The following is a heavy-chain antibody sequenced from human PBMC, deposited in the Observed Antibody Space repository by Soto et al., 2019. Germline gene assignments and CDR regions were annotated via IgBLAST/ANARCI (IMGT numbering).Heavy chain of an antibody. CDR3: GRVTLDAFYANGVDV. Sequence: GGSLRLSCAASGFNFNTYWMYWVRQAPGKGLEWVANIDTDGSRKNYVDSVKGRFIISRDNAKNSLFLQMNSLRADDTAVYYCGRVTLDAFYANGVDVWGQGTKVTVSS. CDR1: GFNFNTYW. J-gene: IGHJ6*02. V-gene: IGHV3-7*03. CDR2: IDTDGSRK. D-gene: IGHD4-17*01.